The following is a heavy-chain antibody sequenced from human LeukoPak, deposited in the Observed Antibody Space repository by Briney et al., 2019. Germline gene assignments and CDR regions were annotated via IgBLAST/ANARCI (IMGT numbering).Heavy chain of an antibody. J-gene: IGHJ5*02. CDR3: ARHSTTWGWFDP. CDR1: GGSISSYY. D-gene: IGHD2/OR15-2a*01. CDR2: IYYSGST. Sequence: PSETLSPTCTVSGGSISSYYCSWIRQPPGRGLEWIGYIYYSGSTNYNPSLKSRVTISVDTSKNQFSLKLNSVTAADTAVYYCARHSTTWGWFDPWGQGTLVTVSS. V-gene: IGHV4-59*08.